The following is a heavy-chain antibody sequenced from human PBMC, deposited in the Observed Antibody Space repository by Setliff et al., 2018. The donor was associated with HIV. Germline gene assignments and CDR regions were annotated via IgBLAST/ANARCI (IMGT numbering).Heavy chain of an antibody. CDR2: ISGSGGST. Sequence: GGSLRLSCAASGFTFSSYAMSWVRQAPGKGLEWVSAISGSGGSTYYADSVKGRFTISRDNSKDTVSLQMTSLTSDDTAMYYCARDRVEAERGAFDIWGQGTMVTVSS. J-gene: IGHJ3*02. V-gene: IGHV3-23*01. CDR1: GFTFSSYA. D-gene: IGHD1-26*01. CDR3: ARDRVEAERGAFDI.